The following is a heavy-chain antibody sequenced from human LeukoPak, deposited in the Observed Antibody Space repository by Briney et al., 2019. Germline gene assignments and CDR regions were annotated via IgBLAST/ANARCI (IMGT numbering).Heavy chain of an antibody. CDR1: GFTLSSYA. CDR2: ISASGGST. CDR3: AKETKTRGGPIDY. J-gene: IGHJ4*02. Sequence: GGSLRLSCAASGFTLSSYAMSWVRQAPGKGLEWISAISASGGSTFYADSVKGRFTISRDNSKNTLFLQMNSLRVEDTAVYYCAKETKTRGGPIDYWGQGTLVTVSS. D-gene: IGHD2-2*01. V-gene: IGHV3-23*01.